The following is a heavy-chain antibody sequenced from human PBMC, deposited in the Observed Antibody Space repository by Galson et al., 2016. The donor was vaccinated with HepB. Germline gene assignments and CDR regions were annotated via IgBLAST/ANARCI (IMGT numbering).Heavy chain of an antibody. D-gene: IGHD2-21*01. J-gene: IGHJ4*02. CDR3: VRGNSGDY. CDR2: INLGESAT. CDR1: GNSLANYW. Sequence: SGAEVKKPGESLKISCRGSGNSLANYWIGWVRQMPGKGLEWMGIINLGESATRYSPSFQGLVTISADKSISTAYLQWSSLKASDTAMYYCVRGNSGDYWGQGTLVTVSS. V-gene: IGHV5-51*01.